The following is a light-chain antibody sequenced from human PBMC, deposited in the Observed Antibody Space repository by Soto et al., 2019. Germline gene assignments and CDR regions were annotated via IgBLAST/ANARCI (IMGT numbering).Light chain of an antibody. CDR1: QSVSSSY. V-gene: IGKV3-20*01. Sequence: EIVLTHSPGTLSLCPWEIATLSCRASQSVSSSYLAWYQQKPGQAPRLLIYGASSRATGIPDRFSGSGSGTDFTLTISRLEPEDFAVYYCEQYGSSPSVTFGGGTKVDIK. CDR3: EQYGSSPSVT. J-gene: IGKJ4*01. CDR2: GAS.